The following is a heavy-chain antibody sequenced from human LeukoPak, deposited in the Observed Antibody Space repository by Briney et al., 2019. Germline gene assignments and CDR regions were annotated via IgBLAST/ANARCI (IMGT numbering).Heavy chain of an antibody. D-gene: IGHD2-2*01. J-gene: IGHJ5*02. Sequence: SQTLSLTCTVSGGSISSGDYYWSWIRQPPGKGLEWIGYIYYSGSTYYNPSLKSRVTISVDTSKNQFSLKLSSVTAAGTAAYYCARAGAYCSSTSCYGQNWFDPWGQGTLVTVSS. CDR3: ARAGAYCSSTSCYGQNWFDP. CDR2: IYYSGST. V-gene: IGHV4-30-4*08. CDR1: GGSISSGDYY.